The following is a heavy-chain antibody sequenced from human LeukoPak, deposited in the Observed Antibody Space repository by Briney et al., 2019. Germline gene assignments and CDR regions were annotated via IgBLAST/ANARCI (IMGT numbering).Heavy chain of an antibody. Sequence: PGGSLRLSCAASGFTFSSYSMNWVRQAPGRGLEWVSSISSSSSYIYYADSVKGRFTISRDNAKNSLYLQMNSLRAEDTAVYYCAEGRDSSNGNWFDPWGQGTLVTVSS. V-gene: IGHV3-21*01. D-gene: IGHD6-13*01. CDR3: AEGRDSSNGNWFDP. CDR1: GFTFSSYS. CDR2: ISSSSSYI. J-gene: IGHJ5*02.